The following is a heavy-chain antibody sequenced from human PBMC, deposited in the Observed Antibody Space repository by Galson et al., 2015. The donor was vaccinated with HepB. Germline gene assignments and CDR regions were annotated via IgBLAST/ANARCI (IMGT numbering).Heavy chain of an antibody. CDR3: ARDRYYDSSGYYFSTY. J-gene: IGHJ4*02. CDR2: IYSGGST. V-gene: IGHV3-66*01. CDR1: GFTVSSNY. Sequence: SLRLSCAASGFTVSSNYMSWVRQAPGKGLEWVSVIYSGGSTCYADSVKGRFTISRDNSKNTLYLQMNSLRADDTAVYYCARDRYYDSSGYYFSTYWGQGTLVTVSS. D-gene: IGHD3-22*01.